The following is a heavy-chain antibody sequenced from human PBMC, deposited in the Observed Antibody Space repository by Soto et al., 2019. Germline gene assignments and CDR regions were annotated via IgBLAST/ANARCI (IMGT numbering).Heavy chain of an antibody. J-gene: IGHJ6*02. V-gene: IGHV3-53*01. D-gene: IGHD3-16*02. CDR1: GFTVSSNY. CDR3: ARDHRGLSYYDYVWGSYRPYYYYYGMDV. Sequence: VGSLRLSCAASGFTVSSNYMSWVRQAPGKGLEWVSVIYSGGSTYYADSVKGRFTISRDNSKNTLYLQMNSLRAEDTAVYYCARDHRGLSYYDYVWGSYRPYYYYYGMDVWGQGTTVTVSS. CDR2: IYSGGST.